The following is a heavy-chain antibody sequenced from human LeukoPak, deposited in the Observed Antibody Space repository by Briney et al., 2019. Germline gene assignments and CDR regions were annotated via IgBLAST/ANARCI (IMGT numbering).Heavy chain of an antibody. J-gene: IGHJ3*01. CDR2: ISGSGGST. CDR1: GFTGFTFSSYA. CDR3: ARESGWGLPHAFDF. V-gene: IGHV3-23*01. D-gene: IGHD3-3*01. Sequence: PGGSLRLSCAASGFTGFTFSSYAMSWVRQAPGKGLEWVSGISGSGGSTYYADSVKGRFTISRDNSKNTLYLQMNSLRAEDTAVYYCARESGWGLPHAFDFWGQGTMVTVSS.